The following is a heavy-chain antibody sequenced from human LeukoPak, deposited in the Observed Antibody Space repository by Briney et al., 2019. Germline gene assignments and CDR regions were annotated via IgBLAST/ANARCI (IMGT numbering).Heavy chain of an antibody. D-gene: IGHD2-2*01. CDR1: GFTFSSYA. CDR2: ISGSGGST. Sequence: GGSLRLSCGTSGFTFSSYAMSWVRQAPGKGLDWVSVISGSGGSTYYADSVKGRFTISRDNSKNTLYLQMNSLRAEDTAVYYCAKGSCSSTSCKYDYWGQGTLVTVSS. J-gene: IGHJ4*02. V-gene: IGHV3-23*01. CDR3: AKGSCSSTSCKYDY.